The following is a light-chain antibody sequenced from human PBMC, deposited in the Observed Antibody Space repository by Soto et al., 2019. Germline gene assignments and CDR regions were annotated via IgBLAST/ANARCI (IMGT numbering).Light chain of an antibody. V-gene: IGKV3-20*01. CDR2: AIS. CDR1: HTISSRY. Sequence: NVLTQSPGTLSLSPGQRATLSCRASHTISSRYLAWYQQKPGQAPRLLIYAISDSATGVPDRFRGSGSGTDFTLTITRLEPEDFAVYFCQQYDSSPRTFGQGTKVDIK. CDR3: QQYDSSPRT. J-gene: IGKJ1*01.